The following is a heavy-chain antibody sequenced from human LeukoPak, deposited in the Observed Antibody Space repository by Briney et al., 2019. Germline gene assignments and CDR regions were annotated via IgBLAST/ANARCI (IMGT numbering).Heavy chain of an antibody. CDR1: GFTFSSYA. CDR2: ISSNGGST. CDR3: VKDGTVTTSSGYFDL. D-gene: IGHD4-17*01. V-gene: IGHV3-64D*09. Sequence: PGGSLRLSCSASGFTFSSYAMHWVSQAPGKGLEYVSAISSNGGSTYYADSVKGRFTISRDNSKNTLYLQMSSLRAEDTAVYYCVKDGTVTTSSGYFDLWGRGTLVTVSS. J-gene: IGHJ2*01.